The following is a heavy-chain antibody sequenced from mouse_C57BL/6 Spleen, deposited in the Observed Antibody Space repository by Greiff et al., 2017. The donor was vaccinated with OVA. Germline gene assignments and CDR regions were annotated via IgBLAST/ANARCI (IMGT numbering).Heavy chain of an antibody. V-gene: IGHV1-82*01. D-gene: IGHD1-1*01. CDR3: ARWGVITTVVASMDY. CDR1: GYAFSSSW. Sequence: QVQLKQSGPELVKPGASVKISCKASGYAFSSSWMNWVKQRPGKGLEWIGRIYPGDGDTNYNGKFKGKATLTADKSSSTAYMQLSSLTSEDSAVYFCARWGVITTVVASMDYWGQGTSVTVSS. CDR2: IYPGDGDT. J-gene: IGHJ4*01.